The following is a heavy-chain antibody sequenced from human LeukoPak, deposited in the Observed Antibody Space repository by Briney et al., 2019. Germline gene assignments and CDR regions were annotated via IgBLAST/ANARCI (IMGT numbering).Heavy chain of an antibody. D-gene: IGHD6-13*01. CDR1: GGSISSSSYY. CDR2: IYYSGST. Sequence: PSETLSLTCTVSGGSISSSSYYWGWIRQPPGKGLEWIGSIYYSGSTYYNPSLKSRVIISVDTSKNQFSLKLSSVIAADTAVYYCASQSQQLLNWFDPWGQGTLVTVSS. CDR3: ASQSQQLLNWFDP. J-gene: IGHJ5*02. V-gene: IGHV4-39*01.